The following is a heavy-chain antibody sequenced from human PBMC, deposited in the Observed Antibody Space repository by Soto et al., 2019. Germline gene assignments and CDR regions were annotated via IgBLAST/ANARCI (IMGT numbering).Heavy chain of an antibody. D-gene: IGHD3-16*02. CDR3: TKEAMDRGVIGDY. V-gene: IGHV3-30*18. Sequence: QVQLVESGGGVVQPGRSLRLSCAASGFTFSNDGMHWVRQAPGKGLEWVAVISYDGSRKYYEDSVGGRFTISRDNSKNTLSLEMISLRHEDTAVYYCTKEAMDRGVIGDYWGQGTLVTVSS. CDR1: GFTFSNDG. J-gene: IGHJ4*02. CDR2: ISYDGSRK.